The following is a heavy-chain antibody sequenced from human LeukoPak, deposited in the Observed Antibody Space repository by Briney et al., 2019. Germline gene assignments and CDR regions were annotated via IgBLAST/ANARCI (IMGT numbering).Heavy chain of an antibody. CDR2: INPSGDRT. J-gene: IGHJ4*02. CDR3: ARDLSPVGSGGSCPDY. V-gene: IGHV1-46*01. D-gene: IGHD2-15*01. CDR1: GYTFTSYY. Sequence: ASVKVSCKASGYTFTSYYIHWVRQAPGQGLEWMGIINPSGDRTTYAQKFQGRVIMTRDTSTSTVYMELSSLRSEDTAVYYCARDLSPVGSGGSCPDYWGQGSLVTVSS.